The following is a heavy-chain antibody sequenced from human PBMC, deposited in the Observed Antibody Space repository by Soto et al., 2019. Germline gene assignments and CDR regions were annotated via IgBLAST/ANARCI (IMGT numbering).Heavy chain of an antibody. D-gene: IGHD3-10*01. Sequence: PSETLSLTCSVSGGSISSSDYYWGWIRQPPGKGLEWIGSIHYSGTTYYNPSLKSRVTISVDTSKNQFSLKLTSVTAADTAVYYCARRGSAGYWIDYWGQGTLVTVSS. J-gene: IGHJ4*02. CDR1: GGSISSSDYY. V-gene: IGHV4-39*01. CDR2: IHYSGTT. CDR3: ARRGSAGYWIDY.